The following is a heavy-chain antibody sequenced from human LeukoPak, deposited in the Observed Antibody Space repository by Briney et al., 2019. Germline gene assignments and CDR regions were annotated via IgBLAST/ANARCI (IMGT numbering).Heavy chain of an antibody. Sequence: PGRSLRLSCAASGFTFDDYAMHWVRQAPGKGLEWVSLISWDGGSTNYADSVKGRFTISRDNSKNSLYLQMNSLRAEDTAVYFCAKSYYYGSSGLRGWGQGTLVTVSS. CDR2: ISWDGGST. V-gene: IGHV3-43D*03. CDR3: AKSYYYGSSGLRG. CDR1: GFTFDDYA. J-gene: IGHJ4*02. D-gene: IGHD3-22*01.